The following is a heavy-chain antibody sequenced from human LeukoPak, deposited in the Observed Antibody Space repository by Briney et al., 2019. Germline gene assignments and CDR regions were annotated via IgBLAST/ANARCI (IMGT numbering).Heavy chain of an antibody. D-gene: IGHD3-22*01. J-gene: IGHJ4*02. CDR3: AGDSSGYYYVGVY. CDR1: GFTVSSHY. CDR2: IYSGGST. Sequence: PGGSLRLPCAASGFTVSSHYMSWVRHPPGKCLEWVSVIYSGGSTYYADSVKGRFTISRVNSKNTLYLQMNSLRAEDTAVYYCAGDSSGYYYVGVYWGQGTLVTVSS. V-gene: IGHV3-66*01.